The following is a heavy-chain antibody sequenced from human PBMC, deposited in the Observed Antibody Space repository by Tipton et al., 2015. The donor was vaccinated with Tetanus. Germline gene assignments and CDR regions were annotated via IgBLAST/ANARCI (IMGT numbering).Heavy chain of an antibody. CDR2: INGGGDST. CDR3: AKGGLVATTSKSKYYFDY. J-gene: IGHJ4*02. CDR1: GFTFSSYA. Sequence: SLRLSCAASGFTFSSYAMSWVRQAPGKGLEWVSAINGGGDSTYYADSVKGRFTISRDNSKNTLYLQMNSLRAEDTAVYYCAKGGLVATTSKSKYYFDYWGQGTLVTVSS. D-gene: IGHD1-26*01. V-gene: IGHV3-23*01.